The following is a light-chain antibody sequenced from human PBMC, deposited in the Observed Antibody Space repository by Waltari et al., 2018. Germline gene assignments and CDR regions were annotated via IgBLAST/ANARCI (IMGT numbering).Light chain of an antibody. CDR3: QQYNNWPPWT. Sequence: EIVMTQSPATLSVSPGERATLSCRASHSISSNLAWYQQKPGQAPRLLIYGASTRATGIPARFSASWSGTEFTFTISSLQSEDFAIYYCQQYNNWPPWTFGQGTKVEIK. CDR1: HSISSN. J-gene: IGKJ1*01. CDR2: GAS. V-gene: IGKV3-15*01.